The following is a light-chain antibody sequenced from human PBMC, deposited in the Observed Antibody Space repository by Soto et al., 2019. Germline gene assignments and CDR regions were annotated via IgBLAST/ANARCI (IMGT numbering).Light chain of an antibody. Sequence: QSALTQPRSVSGSPGQSITLSCDGSTSDVGAYNLVSWYQQHPGEAPKLMIYDVIKRPSGVPYRFSGSKSGNTASLTISGLQADDEADYYCFSYAGNFIWVFGGGTKVTVL. J-gene: IGLJ3*02. CDR1: TSDVGAYNL. CDR2: DVI. CDR3: FSYAGNFIWV. V-gene: IGLV2-11*01.